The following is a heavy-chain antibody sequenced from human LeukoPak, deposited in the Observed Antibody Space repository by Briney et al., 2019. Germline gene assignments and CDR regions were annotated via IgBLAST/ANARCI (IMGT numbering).Heavy chain of an antibody. D-gene: IGHD6-19*01. Sequence: ASVKVSCKASGYTFTSDGISWVRQAPGQGLEWMGWISAYNGNTNYAQKLQGRVTMTTDTSTSTAYMELRSLRSDDTAVYYCARDGPPSFTFAWYSSGWTYYYYYGMDVWGQGTTVTVSS. CDR3: ARDGPPSFTFAWYSSGWTYYYYYGMDV. V-gene: IGHV1-18*01. CDR1: GYTFTSDG. J-gene: IGHJ6*02. CDR2: ISAYNGNT.